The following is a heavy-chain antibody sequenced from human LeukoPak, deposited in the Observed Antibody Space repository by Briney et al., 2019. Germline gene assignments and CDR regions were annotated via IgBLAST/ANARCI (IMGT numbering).Heavy chain of an antibody. Sequence: SETLSLTCTVSGGSISSSSYYWGWIRQPPGKGLEWIGSIYYSGSTYYNPSLKSRVTISVDTSKNQFSLKLSSVTAADTAVYYCASSYYDSSGYRLDYWGQGTLVTVSS. V-gene: IGHV4-39*01. J-gene: IGHJ4*02. CDR1: GGSISSSSYY. CDR3: ASSYYDSSGYRLDY. D-gene: IGHD3-22*01. CDR2: IYYSGST.